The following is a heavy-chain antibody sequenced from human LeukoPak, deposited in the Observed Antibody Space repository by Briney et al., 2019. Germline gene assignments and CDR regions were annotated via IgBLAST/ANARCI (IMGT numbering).Heavy chain of an antibody. D-gene: IGHD3-10*01. Sequence: GGSLRLSCAASGFTFSSFTMNWVRQGPGKGLEWVSSISSSSSYIYSADSVKGRFTISRDNARNSLYLQMNSLRAEDTAVYYCARDQLLWFGAETNWFDPWGQGTLVTVSS. V-gene: IGHV3-21*01. J-gene: IGHJ5*02. CDR3: ARDQLLWFGAETNWFDP. CDR1: GFTFSSFT. CDR2: ISSSSSYI.